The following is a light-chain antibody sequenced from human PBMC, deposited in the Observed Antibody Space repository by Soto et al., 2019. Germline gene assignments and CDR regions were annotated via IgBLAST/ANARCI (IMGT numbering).Light chain of an antibody. V-gene: IGKV3-15*01. CDR1: QSVRSS. J-gene: IGKJ1*01. Sequence: EIVLKTSPVGLSVSPGASATLSCRASQSVRSSLAWYQHKPGQAPSLLIYGASTRATGIPARFSGSGSGTEFTLTISCLQSEDFAVYYCQQYTIWAGVTFAHGTKVDIK. CDR2: GAS. CDR3: QQYTIWAGVT.